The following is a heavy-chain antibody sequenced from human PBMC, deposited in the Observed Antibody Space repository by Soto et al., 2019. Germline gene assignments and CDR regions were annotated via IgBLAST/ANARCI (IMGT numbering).Heavy chain of an antibody. CDR2: ISGSGGST. D-gene: IGHD4-17*01. Sequence: PGGSLRLSCAASGFPFSSYAMSWVRQAPGKGLEWVSAISGSGGSTYYADSVKGRFPISRDNSKNTLYLQMNSLRAEDTAVYYCAKDTLYGDYVPFDYWGQGTLVTVS. V-gene: IGHV3-23*01. J-gene: IGHJ4*02. CDR3: AKDTLYGDYVPFDY. CDR1: GFPFSSYA.